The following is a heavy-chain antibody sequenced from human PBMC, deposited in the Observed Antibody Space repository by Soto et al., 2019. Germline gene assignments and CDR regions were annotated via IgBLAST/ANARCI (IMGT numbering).Heavy chain of an antibody. CDR1: SYYG. J-gene: IGHJ4*02. D-gene: IGHD3-16*01. V-gene: IGHV3-30*18. CDR3: VKEAYVLGYFDY. Sequence: QVQLFQSGGGVVQPGRSLRLSCAASSYYGIHWVRQAPGKGLEWVVVISYDGRNKYYADSVKGRFTISRDNSKDTVYLQMNGLRTEDTAVYYCVKEAYVLGYFDYWGQGTVVTVSA. CDR2: ISYDGRNK.